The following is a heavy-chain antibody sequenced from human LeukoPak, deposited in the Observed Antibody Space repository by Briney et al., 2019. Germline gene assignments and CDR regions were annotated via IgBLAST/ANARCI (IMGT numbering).Heavy chain of an antibody. J-gene: IGHJ4*02. V-gene: IGHV4-38-2*02. Sequence: EPSETLSLTCTVSGYSISSGYYWGWIRQPPGKGLEWIGSIYHSGSTYYNPSLKSRVTISVDTSKNQFSLKLSSVTAADTAVYHCARVFPGTEGYWGQGTLVTVSS. D-gene: IGHD1-1*01. CDR3: ARVFPGTEGY. CDR2: IYHSGST. CDR1: GYSISSGYY.